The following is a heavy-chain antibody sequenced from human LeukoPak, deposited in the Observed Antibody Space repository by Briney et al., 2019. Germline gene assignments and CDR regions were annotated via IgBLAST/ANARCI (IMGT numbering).Heavy chain of an antibody. CDR1: GGSISSYY. V-gene: IGHV4-59*01. CDR2: IFYSGTT. D-gene: IGHD5-18*01. CDR3: YRN. J-gene: IGHJ4*02. Sequence: SETLSLTCTVSGGSISSYYWGWIRQPPGKGLEWIGNIFYSGTTHYNPSLKSRVTISVDTSKSQISLRVRSVYYCARVYEHSYRNWGQGTLVTVSS.